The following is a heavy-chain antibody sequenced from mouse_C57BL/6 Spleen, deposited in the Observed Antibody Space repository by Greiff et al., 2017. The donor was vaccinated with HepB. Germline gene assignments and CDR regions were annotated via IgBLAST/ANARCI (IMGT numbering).Heavy chain of an antibody. CDR2: INPGSGGT. CDR3: AREGRWFFDV. V-gene: IGHV1-54*01. Sequence: VQLQESGAELVRPGTSVKVSCKASGYAFTNYLIEWVKQRPGQGLEWIGVINPGSGGTNYNEKFKGKATLTADKSSSTAYMQLSSLTSEDSAVYFCAREGRWFFDVWGTGTTVTVSS. CDR1: GYAFTNYL. J-gene: IGHJ1*03.